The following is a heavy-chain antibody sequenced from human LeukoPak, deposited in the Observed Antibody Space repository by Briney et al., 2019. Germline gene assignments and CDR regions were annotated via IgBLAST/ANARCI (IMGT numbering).Heavy chain of an antibody. J-gene: IGHJ4*02. CDR2: ISGSGGST. CDR1: GFTFSSYA. CDR3: AKSGSGWYGGGFDY. D-gene: IGHD6-19*01. Sequence: PGGSLRLSCAASGFTFSSYAMSWVRQAPGKGLEWVSAISGSGGSTYYADSVKGRFTISRNNSKNTLYLQMNSLRAEDTAVYYCAKSGSGWYGGGFDYWGQGTLVTVSS. V-gene: IGHV3-23*01.